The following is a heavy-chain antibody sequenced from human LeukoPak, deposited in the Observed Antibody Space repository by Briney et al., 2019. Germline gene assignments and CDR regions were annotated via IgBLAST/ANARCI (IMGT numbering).Heavy chain of an antibody. D-gene: IGHD1-26*01. Sequence: PSETLSLTCTVSGGSINSYYWSWIRQPPGKGLEWIAYIYYSGSTSYNPSLKSRVTISVDTSKNQFSLKLNSVTAADTAMYYCARLFHPALSGNYPFDYWGQGTLVAVSS. CDR1: GGSINSYY. CDR2: IYYSGST. CDR3: ARLFHPALSGNYPFDY. V-gene: IGHV4-59*01. J-gene: IGHJ4*02.